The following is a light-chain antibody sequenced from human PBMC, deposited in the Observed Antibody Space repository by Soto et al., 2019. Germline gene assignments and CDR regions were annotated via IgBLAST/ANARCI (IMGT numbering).Light chain of an antibody. CDR1: SSDFGDYKY. V-gene: IGLV2-14*01. CDR2: EVS. CDR3: SSFISSSTIV. J-gene: IGLJ1*01. Sequence: QSALTQPASVSGAPGQSITISCTGSSSDFGDYKYLSWYQKHPGRAPKALIYEVSNRPANVSLRFSGSKSGTTAFLTISGLQTEDEADYYCSSFISSSTIVFGTGTKVTVL.